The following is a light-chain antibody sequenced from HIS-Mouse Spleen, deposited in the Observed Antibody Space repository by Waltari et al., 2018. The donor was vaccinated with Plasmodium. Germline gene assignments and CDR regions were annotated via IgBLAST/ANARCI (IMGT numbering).Light chain of an antibody. CDR2: EDS. Sequence: SYELTQPPSVSVSPGQTARITCSGDALPKKYAYRYPQKSGQAPVLVIYEDSKRPSGIPERFSGSSSGTMATLTISGAQVEDEADYYCYSTDSSGNHRVFGGGTKLTVL. CDR1: ALPKKY. CDR3: YSTDSSGNHRV. V-gene: IGLV3-10*01. J-gene: IGLJ3*02.